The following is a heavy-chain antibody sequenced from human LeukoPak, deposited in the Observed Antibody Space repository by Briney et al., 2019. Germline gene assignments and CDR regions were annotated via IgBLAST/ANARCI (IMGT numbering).Heavy chain of an antibody. J-gene: IGHJ6*02. CDR1: GGSISSYY. V-gene: IGHV4-4*07. Sequence: PSETLSLTCTVSGGSISSYYWSWIRQPAGKGLEWIGRIYTSGSTNYNPSLKSRVTMSVDTSKNRFSLKLSSVTAADTAVYYCARESCSTSCYGMDVWGQGTTVTVSS. D-gene: IGHD2-2*01. CDR3: ARESCSTSCYGMDV. CDR2: IYTSGST.